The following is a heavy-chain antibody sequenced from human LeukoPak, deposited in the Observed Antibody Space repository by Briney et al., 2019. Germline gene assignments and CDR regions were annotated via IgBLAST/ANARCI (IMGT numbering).Heavy chain of an antibody. Sequence: PSETLSLTCAVYGGSFSGYYWSWIRQPPGKGLEWIGEINHSGSTKYNPSLKSRVTISVDKSKNQLSLKVTSVTAADTAVYYCARVVAGLRGAFDIWGQGTMVTVSS. J-gene: IGHJ3*02. CDR2: INHSGST. D-gene: IGHD6-19*01. CDR3: ARVVAGLRGAFDI. V-gene: IGHV4-34*01. CDR1: GGSFSGYY.